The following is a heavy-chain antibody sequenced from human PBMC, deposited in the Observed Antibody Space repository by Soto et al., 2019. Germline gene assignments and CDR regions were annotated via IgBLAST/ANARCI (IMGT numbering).Heavy chain of an antibody. Sequence: QVQLVQSGAAVKKPGASVRVSCKASGYTFTSYGISWVRQAPGQGLKWMGWISGYNGNTNYAQKLQGRVTMTKDTSKSTANMELRSLRSDDTAVYYCARGYCSGGSCYTGWFDPWGQGTLVTVSS. CDR1: GYTFTSYG. CDR3: ARGYCSGGSCYTGWFDP. J-gene: IGHJ5*02. D-gene: IGHD2-15*01. CDR2: ISGYNGNT. V-gene: IGHV1-18*01.